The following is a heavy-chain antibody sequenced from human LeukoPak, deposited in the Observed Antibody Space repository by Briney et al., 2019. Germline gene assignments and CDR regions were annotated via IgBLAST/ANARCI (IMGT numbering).Heavy chain of an antibody. CDR1: GYTFTSYG. Sequence: ASVKVSCKASGYTFTSYGISWVRQAPGQGLEWMGWISAYNGNTNYAQKLQGRVTMTTDASTSTAYMELRSLRSDDTAVYYCARRVTAIGYYYYGMDVWGQGTTVTVSS. D-gene: IGHD2-21*02. CDR3: ARRVTAIGYYYYGMDV. V-gene: IGHV1-18*01. CDR2: ISAYNGNT. J-gene: IGHJ6*02.